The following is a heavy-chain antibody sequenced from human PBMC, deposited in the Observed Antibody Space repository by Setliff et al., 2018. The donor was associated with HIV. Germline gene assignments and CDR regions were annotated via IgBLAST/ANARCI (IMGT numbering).Heavy chain of an antibody. J-gene: IGHJ5*02. V-gene: IGHV4-39*01. CDR2: VYYSGST. Sequence: SETLSLTCTVSGGSITSSSYYWGWIRQPPGKGLEWIGSVYYSGSTYYNPSLKSRISISVDTSKNQFSLRLSSVTAADTAVYYCARADSSDFPERFKWFDPWG. CDR1: GGSITSSSYY. D-gene: IGHD3-22*01. CDR3: ARADSSDFPERFKWFDP.